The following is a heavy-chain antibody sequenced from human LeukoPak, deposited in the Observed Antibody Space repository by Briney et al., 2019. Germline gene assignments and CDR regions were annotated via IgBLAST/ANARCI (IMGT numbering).Heavy chain of an antibody. CDR3: ALGEKWLSYFDS. D-gene: IGHD3-10*01. V-gene: IGHV4-4*02. CDR2: VYPSGTN. CDR1: GGSISGSNW. J-gene: IGHJ4*02. Sequence: SETLSLTCSVSGGSISGSNWWSWVRQPPGKRLEWVGQVYPSGTNNYNPSLGSRVTLLLDKSKNQFSLELTSVTAADTAVYYCALGEKWLSYFDSWGQGMLVTVSS.